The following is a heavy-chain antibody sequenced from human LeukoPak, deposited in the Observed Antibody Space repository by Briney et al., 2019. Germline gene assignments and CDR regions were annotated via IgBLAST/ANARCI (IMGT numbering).Heavy chain of an antibody. CDR3: ARTNDFWSGYYNHYYYYMDV. CDR1: GFTFSSYS. D-gene: IGHD3-3*01. J-gene: IGHJ6*03. CDR2: IISSSTI. V-gene: IGHV3-48*01. Sequence: GGSLRLSCAASGFTFSSYSMNWVRQAPGKGLEWVSYIISSSTIYYADSVKGRFTISRDNAKNSLYLQMNSLRAEDTAVYYCARTNDFWSGYYNHYYYYMDVWGKGTTVTVSS.